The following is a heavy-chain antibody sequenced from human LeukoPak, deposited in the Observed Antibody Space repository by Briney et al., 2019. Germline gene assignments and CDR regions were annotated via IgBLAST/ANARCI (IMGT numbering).Heavy chain of an antibody. CDR1: GGSFTAYA. J-gene: IGHJ1*01. CDR2: IIPVLRTA. D-gene: IGHD6-13*01. V-gene: IGHV1-69*04. CDR3: ARDLPAGSSSWAAD. Sequence: SVKVSCKASGGSFTAYAISWVRQAPGQGLEWMGRIIPVLRTANSAQRFQGRVTINAERSTSTVYMELRSLTSEDTAVYCARDLPAGSSSWAADWGQGTLVTVSS.